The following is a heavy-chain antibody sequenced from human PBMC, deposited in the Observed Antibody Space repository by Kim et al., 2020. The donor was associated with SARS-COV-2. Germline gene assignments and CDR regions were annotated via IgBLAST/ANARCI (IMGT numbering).Heavy chain of an antibody. Sequence: GGSLRLSCVASGFTFRNYWMSWIRQAPGKGLEWVANINRNGSAQYYVDSVMGRFTISRDNAENSVYLQMNSLRAEDTAVYYCAKDLAFSLWGQGTLVTVSS. D-gene: IGHD3-3*01. V-gene: IGHV3-7*03. J-gene: IGHJ4*02. CDR1: GFTFRNYW. CDR2: INRNGSAQ. CDR3: AKDLAFSL.